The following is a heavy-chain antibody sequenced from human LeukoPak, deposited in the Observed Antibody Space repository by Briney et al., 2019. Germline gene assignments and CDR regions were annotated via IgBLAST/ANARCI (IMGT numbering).Heavy chain of an antibody. CDR1: GFTFDDYT. Sequence: GGSLRLSCAASGFTFDDYTMHWVRQAPGKGLEWVSLISWDGGSTYYADSVKGRFTISRDNSKNSLYLQMNSLRTEDTALYYCAKEITPPLPTVTTFDGMDVWGQGTTVTVSS. CDR2: ISWDGGST. D-gene: IGHD4-17*01. V-gene: IGHV3-43*01. CDR3: AKEITPPLPTVTTFDGMDV. J-gene: IGHJ6*02.